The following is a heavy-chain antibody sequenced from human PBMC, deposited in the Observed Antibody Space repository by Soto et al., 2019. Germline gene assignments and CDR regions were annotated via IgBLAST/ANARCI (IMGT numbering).Heavy chain of an antibody. CDR3: ARDATDCLDC. D-gene: IGHD2-21*01. V-gene: IGHV3-7*03. CDR2: INQGGGEK. CDR1: GFTFSGYW. Sequence: GGSLRLSCAASGFTFSGYWMAWVRQAPGKGLEWVANINQGGGEKYHVDSVKGRFTISKDNAENSLYLQMNSLRAEDTAVYYCARDATDCLDCWARGALVTSPQ. J-gene: IGHJ4*02.